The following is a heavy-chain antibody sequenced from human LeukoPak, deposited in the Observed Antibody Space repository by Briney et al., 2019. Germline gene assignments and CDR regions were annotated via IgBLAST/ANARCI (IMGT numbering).Heavy chain of an antibody. CDR2: IYHSGST. J-gene: IGHJ5*02. CDR1: GYSISSGYY. D-gene: IGHD5-24*01. V-gene: IGHV4-38-2*02. Sequence: SETLSLTCTVSGYSISSGYYWGWIRQPPGKGLEWIGSIYHSGSTYYNPSLKSRVTISVDTSNNHFSLNLKPVTATDTSVYFYARHRRHGYCYGDACSLSFWFDPWGQGTLVTVSS. CDR3: ARHRRHGYCYGDACSLSFWFDP.